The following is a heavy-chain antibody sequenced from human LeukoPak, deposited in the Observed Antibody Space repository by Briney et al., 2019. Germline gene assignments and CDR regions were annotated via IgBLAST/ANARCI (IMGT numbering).Heavy chain of an antibody. Sequence: PGESLRLSCAASGFAFRSYAMSWVRQARGKGLEWVSATSGSGGSTYYADSVKGRFTISRDNSKNTLYLQMNSLRAEDTAVYYCAPYCSGGSCYGVDYWGQGTLVTVSS. CDR1: GFAFRSYA. CDR3: APYCSGGSCYGVDY. V-gene: IGHV3-23*01. J-gene: IGHJ4*02. CDR2: TSGSGGST. D-gene: IGHD2-15*01.